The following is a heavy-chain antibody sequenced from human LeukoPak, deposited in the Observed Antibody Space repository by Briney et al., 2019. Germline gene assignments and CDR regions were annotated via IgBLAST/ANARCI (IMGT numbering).Heavy chain of an antibody. J-gene: IGHJ3*02. CDR2: MNPNSGNT. CDR1: GYTFTSYD. V-gene: IGHV1-8*01. Sequence: ASVKVSCKASGYTFTSYDINWVRQATGQGLEWMGWMNPNSGNTGYAQKFQGRVTMTRNTSISTAYMELSSLRSEDTAVYYCARVLHPPPDEDDDYVWGSYRSGAFDIWGQGTMVTVSS. D-gene: IGHD3-16*02. CDR3: ARVLHPPPDEDDDYVWGSYRSGAFDI.